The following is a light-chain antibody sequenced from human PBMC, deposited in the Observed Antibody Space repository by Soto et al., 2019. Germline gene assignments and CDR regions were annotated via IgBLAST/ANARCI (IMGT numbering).Light chain of an antibody. CDR2: GNS. CDR1: SSNIGAGYD. Sequence: QSVLTQPPSVSGAPGMRVTISCTGSSSNIGAGYDVHWYQQLPGTAPKLLIYGNSNRPSGVPDRFSGSKSGTSASLAITGLQAEDEADYYCQFYDSSLSGLFGGGTKLTVL. V-gene: IGLV1-40*01. J-gene: IGLJ3*02. CDR3: QFYDSSLSGL.